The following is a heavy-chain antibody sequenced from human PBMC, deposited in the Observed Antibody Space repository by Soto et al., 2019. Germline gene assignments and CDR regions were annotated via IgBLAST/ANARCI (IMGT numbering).Heavy chain of an antibody. D-gene: IGHD1-7*01. CDR1: GFTFSDYY. CDR3: ARALTGTTWAADYYYMDV. V-gene: IGHV3-11*01. Sequence: GGSLRLSCAASGFTFSDYYMSWIRQAPGKGLEWVSYISSSGSTIYYADSVKGRFTISRDNAKNSLYLQMNSLRAEDTAVYYCARALTGTTWAADYYYMDVWGKGTTVTVSS. J-gene: IGHJ6*03. CDR2: ISSSGSTI.